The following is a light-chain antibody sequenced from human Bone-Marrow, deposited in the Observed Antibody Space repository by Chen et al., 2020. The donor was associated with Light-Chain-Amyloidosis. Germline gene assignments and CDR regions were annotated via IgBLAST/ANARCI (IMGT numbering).Light chain of an antibody. CDR1: SSSIGAGYE. CDR3: QSYDSSLSGVV. V-gene: IGLV1-40*01. CDR2: DNN. Sequence: QSVLTQPPSVSGAPGQRVTISCTGRSSSIGAGYEVHWYQQLPGTAPKLLIYDNNNRPSGVPDRFSGSRSGTSASLAITGLQAEDEADYYCQSYDSSLSGVVFGGGTKLTVL. J-gene: IGLJ2*01.